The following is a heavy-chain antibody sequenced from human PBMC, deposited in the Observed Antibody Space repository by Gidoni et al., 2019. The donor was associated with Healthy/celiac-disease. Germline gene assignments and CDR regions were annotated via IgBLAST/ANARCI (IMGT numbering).Heavy chain of an antibody. V-gene: IGHV3-30-3*01. CDR1: GFTFSSYA. Sequence: QVQLVASGGGVVQPGRSLRLSCAASGFTFSSYAMHWVRQAPGKGLEWVAVILYDGSNKYYADSVKGRFTISRDNSKNTLYLQMNSLRAEDTAVYYCARVYATQFDYWGQGTLVTVSS. CDR2: ILYDGSNK. D-gene: IGHD2-8*01. J-gene: IGHJ4*02. CDR3: ARVYATQFDY.